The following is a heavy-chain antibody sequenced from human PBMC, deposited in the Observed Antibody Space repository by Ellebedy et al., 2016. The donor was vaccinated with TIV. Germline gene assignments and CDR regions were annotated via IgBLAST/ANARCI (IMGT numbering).Heavy chain of an antibody. Sequence: GESLKISCAASGFTFGSFAMHWVRQPPGKGLEWLSVINSDASSTYHANSVKGRFTISRDNAKNSLYLQMNSLRAEDTAIYYCARGLGSGHYFESWGQGTLVTVSS. CDR3: ARGLGSGHYFES. CDR1: GFTFGSFA. CDR2: INSDASST. D-gene: IGHD3-10*01. V-gene: IGHV3-23*03. J-gene: IGHJ4*02.